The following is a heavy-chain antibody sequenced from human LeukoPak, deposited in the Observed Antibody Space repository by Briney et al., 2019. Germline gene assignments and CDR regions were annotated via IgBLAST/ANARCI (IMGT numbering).Heavy chain of an antibody. J-gene: IGHJ4*02. CDR2: IYYSGST. CDR1: GGSISSSSYD. CDR3: ARRTIAVAEDY. Sequence: PSETLSLTCTVSGGSISSSSYDWGWIRQPPGKGLEWIGSIYYSGSTYYNPSLKSRVTISVDTSKNQFSLKLSSVTAADTAVYYCARRTIAVAEDYWGQGTLVTVSS. V-gene: IGHV4-39*01. D-gene: IGHD6-19*01.